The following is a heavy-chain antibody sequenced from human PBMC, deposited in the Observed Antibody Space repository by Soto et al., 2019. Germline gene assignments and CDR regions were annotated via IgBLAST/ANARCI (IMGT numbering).Heavy chain of an antibody. Sequence: VKVSCKASGYTFTGYYMHWGRQAPGQGLEWMGWINPNSGGTNYAQKFQGRVTMTRDTSISTAYMELSRLRSDDTAVYYCARGSGGGLYDFWSGYLSSRGMDVWGQGTTVTVSS. CDR1: GYTFTGYY. CDR2: INPNSGGT. V-gene: IGHV1-2*02. CDR3: ARGSGGGLYDFWSGYLSSRGMDV. D-gene: IGHD3-3*01. J-gene: IGHJ6*02.